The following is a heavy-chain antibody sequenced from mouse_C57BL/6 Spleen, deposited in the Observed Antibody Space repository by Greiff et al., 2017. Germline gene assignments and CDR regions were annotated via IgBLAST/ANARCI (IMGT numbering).Heavy chain of an antibody. D-gene: IGHD2-5*01. J-gene: IGHJ4*01. CDR3: ARAGYSNYVDYAMDY. V-gene: IGHV5-4*03. CDR2: ISDGGSYT. Sequence: EVMLVESGGGLVKPGGSLKLSCAASGFTFSSYAMSWVRQTPEKRLEWVATISDGGSYTYYPDNVKGRFTISRDNAKNNLYLQMSHLKSEGTAMYYCARAGYSNYVDYAMDYWGQGTSVTVSS. CDR1: GFTFSSYA.